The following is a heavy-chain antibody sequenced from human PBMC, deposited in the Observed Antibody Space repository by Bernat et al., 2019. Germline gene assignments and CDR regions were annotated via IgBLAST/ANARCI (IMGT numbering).Heavy chain of an antibody. J-gene: IGHJ5*02. V-gene: IGHV3-74*01. CDR3: ARDGGNYWGWFDP. CDR1: GFTFSSYW. D-gene: IGHD1-26*01. CDR2: INSDGSST. Sequence: EVQLVESGGGLVQPGGSLRLSCAASGFTFSSYWMHWVRQAPGKGLVWVSRINSDGSSTSYADSVKGRFTISRDDAKNTLYLQMNSLRAEDTAVYYCARDGGNYWGWFDPWGQGTLVTVSS.